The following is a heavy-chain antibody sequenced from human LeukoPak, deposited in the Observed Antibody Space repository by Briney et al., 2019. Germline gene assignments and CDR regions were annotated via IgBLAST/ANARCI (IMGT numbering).Heavy chain of an antibody. CDR2: IYYSGST. V-gene: IGHV4-39*07. D-gene: IGHD3-22*01. CDR1: GGSISSSYYY. J-gene: IGHJ3*02. CDR3: ARDSLNYYDSSGPRPSSDAFDI. Sequence: KPSETLSLTCTVSGGSISSSYYYWGWIRQPPGKGLEWIGSIYYSGSTYYNPSLKSRVTISVDTSKNQFSLKLSSVTAADTAVYYCARDSLNYYDSSGPRPSSDAFDIWGQGTMVTVSS.